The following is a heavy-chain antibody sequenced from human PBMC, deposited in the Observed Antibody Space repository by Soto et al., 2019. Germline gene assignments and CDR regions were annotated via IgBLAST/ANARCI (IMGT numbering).Heavy chain of an antibody. CDR2: IHPSGQPI. CDR1: GFTFSSSE. CDR3: ARRASR. D-gene: IGHD1-26*01. J-gene: IGHJ3*01. V-gene: IGHV3-48*03. Sequence: EVQLVESGGGLVQPGGCLRLSCAVSGFTFSSSEMYWVRQAPGKGLEWISYIHPSGQPIFYADSVKGRFTISRDNANNSLFLQRNSLRAEDTAVYYCARRASRWGQGTLVTVSS.